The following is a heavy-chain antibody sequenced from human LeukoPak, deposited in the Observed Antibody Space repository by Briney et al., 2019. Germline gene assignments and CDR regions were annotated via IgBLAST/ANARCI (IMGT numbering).Heavy chain of an antibody. V-gene: IGHV3-48*03. Sequence: GGSLRLSCAASGFTFSSYEMNWVRQAPGKGLEWVSYISSSGSTIYYADSVKGRFTVSRDNAKNSLYLQVNSLRAEDTAVYYCARGYCGPTSCSGNWFDPWGQGTLVTVSS. CDR1: GFTFSSYE. D-gene: IGHD2-2*01. J-gene: IGHJ5*02. CDR2: ISSSGSTI. CDR3: ARGYCGPTSCSGNWFDP.